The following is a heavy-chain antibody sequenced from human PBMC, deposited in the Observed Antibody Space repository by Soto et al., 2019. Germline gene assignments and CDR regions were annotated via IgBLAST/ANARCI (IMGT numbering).Heavy chain of an antibody. D-gene: IGHD2-21*02. V-gene: IGHV3-21*01. Sequence: GGSLRLSCAASGFTFSDYSMNWVRQSPGKGLEWVSSISSRSDYIYYADSVKGRFTISRDNAKNSLYLQMNSLRAEDTAVYYCARRLQHNTYRFDSWGQGTLVTVSS. CDR3: ARRLQHNTYRFDS. J-gene: IGHJ4*02. CDR1: GFTFSDYS. CDR2: ISSRSDYI.